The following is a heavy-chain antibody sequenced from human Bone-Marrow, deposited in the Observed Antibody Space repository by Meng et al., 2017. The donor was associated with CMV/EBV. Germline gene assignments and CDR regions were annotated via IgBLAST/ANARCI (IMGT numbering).Heavy chain of an antibody. J-gene: IGHJ4*02. CDR1: GGSISSSSYY. D-gene: IGHD6-13*01. Sequence: SETLSLTCTVSGGSISSSSYYWGWIRQPPGKGLEWIGSIYYSGSTYYNPSLKSRVTISVDTSKNQFSLKLSSVTAADTAVYYCARGVGIAAAGVDDWGQGTLVTVSS. CDR3: ARGVGIAAAGVDD. V-gene: IGHV4-39*07. CDR2: IYYSGST.